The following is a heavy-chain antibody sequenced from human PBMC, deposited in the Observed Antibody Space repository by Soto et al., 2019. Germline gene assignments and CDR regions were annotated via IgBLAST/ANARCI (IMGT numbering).Heavy chain of an antibody. CDR1: GDTFTSSG. D-gene: IGHD3-10*01. Sequence: GASVKVSCKASGDTFTSSGISWVRQAPGQGLEWMGWISAYNGNTNYAQKLQGRATMTTDTSTSTAYMELRSLRSDDTAVYYCVRDEPLLLWFGELDYYSYMAVWGKGTTVTVSS. CDR2: ISAYNGNT. J-gene: IGHJ6*03. V-gene: IGHV1-18*01. CDR3: VRDEPLLLWFGELDYYSYMAV.